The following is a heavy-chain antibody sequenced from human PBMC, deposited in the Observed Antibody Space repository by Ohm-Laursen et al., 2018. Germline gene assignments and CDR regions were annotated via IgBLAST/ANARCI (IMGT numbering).Heavy chain of an antibody. CDR1: GFTFSSYE. V-gene: IGHV3-48*03. CDR3: ARDGGSYQDDVFDI. Sequence: SLRLSCAASGFTFSSYEMSWVRQAPGKGLEWISSIRSSGSAIYYADSVKGRFTVSRDNAKNSLYLQMNSLRAEDTAVYYCARDGGSYQDDVFDIWGQGTMVTVSS. J-gene: IGHJ3*02. D-gene: IGHD3-16*01. CDR2: IRSSGSAI.